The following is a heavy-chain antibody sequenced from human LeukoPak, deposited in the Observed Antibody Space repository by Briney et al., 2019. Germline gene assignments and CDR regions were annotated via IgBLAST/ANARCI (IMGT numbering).Heavy chain of an antibody. Sequence: SGGSLRLSCAASGFSFGNYWMKWVRQDPVKGLEWVANIDEDGSEKYYVDSVRGRFTISRDNAKNSLYLQMNSLRTEDTAVYYCARALSDAPTLGYCSGTSCYTAYWGQGTLVTVSS. CDR3: ARALSDAPTLGYCSGTSCYTAY. J-gene: IGHJ4*02. CDR2: IDEDGSEK. V-gene: IGHV3-7*01. D-gene: IGHD2-2*02. CDR1: GFSFGNYW.